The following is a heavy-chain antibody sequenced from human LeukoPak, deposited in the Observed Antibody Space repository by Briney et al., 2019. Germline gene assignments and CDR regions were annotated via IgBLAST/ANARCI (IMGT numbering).Heavy chain of an antibody. CDR3: ARVTTGDYFDY. Sequence: SETLSLTCTVSGGSISSYYWSWIRQPPGKGLEWIGYIYYSGGTNYNPSLKSRVTISVDTSKNQFSLKLSSVTAADTAVYYCARVTTGDYFDYWGQGTLVTVSS. D-gene: IGHD4-17*01. CDR1: GGSISSYY. J-gene: IGHJ4*02. V-gene: IGHV4-59*01. CDR2: IYYSGGT.